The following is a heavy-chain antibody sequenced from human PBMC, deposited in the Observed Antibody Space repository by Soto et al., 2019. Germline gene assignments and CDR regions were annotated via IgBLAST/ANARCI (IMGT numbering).Heavy chain of an antibody. J-gene: IGHJ3*02. D-gene: IGHD6-13*01. CDR1: GYTFTSYG. V-gene: IGHV1-18*01. CDR3: ARDRHSSWYRSIENDAFDI. Sequence: ASVKVSCKASGYTFTSYGISWVRQAPGQGLEWMGWISAYNGNTNYAQKLQGRVTMTTDTSTSTAYMELRSLRSDDTAVYYCARDRHSSWYRSIENDAFDIWGQGTMVTVSS. CDR2: ISAYNGNT.